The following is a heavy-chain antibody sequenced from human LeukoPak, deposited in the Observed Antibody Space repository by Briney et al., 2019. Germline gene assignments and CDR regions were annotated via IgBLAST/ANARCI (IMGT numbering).Heavy chain of an antibody. Sequence: SETLSLTCAVYGGSFSGYYWSWIRQPPGKGLEWIGEINHSGSTNYNPSLKSRVTISVDTSKNQFSLKLSSVTAADTAVYYCARSLMLTGYWYWGQGTLVTVSS. V-gene: IGHV4-34*01. CDR1: GGSFSGYY. J-gene: IGHJ4*02. CDR2: INHSGST. CDR3: ARSLMLTGYWY. D-gene: IGHD3-9*01.